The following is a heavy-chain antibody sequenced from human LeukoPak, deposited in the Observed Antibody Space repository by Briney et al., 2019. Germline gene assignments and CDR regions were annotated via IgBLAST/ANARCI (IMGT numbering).Heavy chain of an antibody. Sequence: GGSLRLSCAASGFTFSSYGMHWVRQAPGKGLEWVAVISYDGSNKYYADSVKGRFTISRDNSKNTLYLQMNSLRAEDTAVYYCATSIAAAFDYWAREPWSPSPQ. CDR3: ATSIAAAFDY. J-gene: IGHJ4*02. V-gene: IGHV3-30*03. CDR2: ISYDGSNK. D-gene: IGHD6-6*01. CDR1: GFTFSSYG.